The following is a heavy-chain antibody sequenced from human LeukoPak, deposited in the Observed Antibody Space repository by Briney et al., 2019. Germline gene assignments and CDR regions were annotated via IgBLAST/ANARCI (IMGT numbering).Heavy chain of an antibody. Sequence: GGSLRLSCAASGFTFSSYGMHWVRQAPGKGLEWVAVISYDGSNKYYADSVKGRFTISRDNSKNTLYLQMNSLRAEDTAVYYCAKDAYDSGSLDYWGQGTLVTVSS. V-gene: IGHV3-30*18. J-gene: IGHJ4*02. CDR3: AKDAYDSGSLDY. CDR1: GFTFSSYG. CDR2: ISYDGSNK. D-gene: IGHD3-22*01.